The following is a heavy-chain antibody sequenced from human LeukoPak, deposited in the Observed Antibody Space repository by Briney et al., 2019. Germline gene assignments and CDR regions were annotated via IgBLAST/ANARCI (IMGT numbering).Heavy chain of an antibody. CDR2: FDPEDGET. V-gene: IGHV1-24*01. Sequence: GASVKVSCKASGYTFTSYYMHWVRQAPGKGLEWMGGFDPEDGETIYAQKFQGRVTMTEDTSTDTAYMELSSLRSEDTAVYYCATVAGPAGYYGMDVWGQGTTVTVSS. CDR3: ATVAGPAGYYGMDV. D-gene: IGHD6-13*01. J-gene: IGHJ6*02. CDR1: GYTFTSYY.